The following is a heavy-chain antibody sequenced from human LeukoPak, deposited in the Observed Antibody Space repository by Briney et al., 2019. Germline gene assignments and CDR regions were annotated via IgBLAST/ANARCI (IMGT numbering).Heavy chain of an antibody. V-gene: IGHV1-69*05. CDR3: ARENREVPAAIRWFDP. CDR1: GGTFSSYA. J-gene: IGHJ5*02. D-gene: IGHD2-2*01. CDR2: IIPIFGTA. Sequence: ASVKVSCKASGGTFSSYAISWVRQAPGQGLEWMGGIIPIFGTANYAQKFQGRVMITTDESTSTPYMELSSLRSEDKAVYYCARENREVPAAIRWFDPWGKGTLVPVSS.